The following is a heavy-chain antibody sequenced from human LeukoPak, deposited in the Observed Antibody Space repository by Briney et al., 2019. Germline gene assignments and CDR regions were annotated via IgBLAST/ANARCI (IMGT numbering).Heavy chain of an antibody. Sequence: SETLSLTCAGYGGSFSGYYWSWIRQPPGKGLEWIGEINHSGSTNYNPSLKSRVTISVDTSKNQFSLKLSSVTAADTAVYYCARTKTGIDAFDIWGQGTMVTVSS. CDR3: ARTKTGIDAFDI. CDR1: GGSFSGYY. D-gene: IGHD1-1*01. CDR2: INHSGST. J-gene: IGHJ3*02. V-gene: IGHV4-34*01.